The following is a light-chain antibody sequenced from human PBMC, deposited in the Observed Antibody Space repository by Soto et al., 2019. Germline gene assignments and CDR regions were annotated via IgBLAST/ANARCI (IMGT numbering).Light chain of an antibody. Sequence: QSVLTQPPSVSGAPGQRVTISCSGSSSNIGTGYDVHWYQQVPETAPKLLIYENNNRPSGVPDRFSGSRSGTSASLAITGLEADDDADYYCQSCDSSLNAPIFGGGTKVTVL. CDR2: ENN. CDR1: SSNIGTGYD. CDR3: QSCDSSLNAPI. V-gene: IGLV1-40*01. J-gene: IGLJ2*01.